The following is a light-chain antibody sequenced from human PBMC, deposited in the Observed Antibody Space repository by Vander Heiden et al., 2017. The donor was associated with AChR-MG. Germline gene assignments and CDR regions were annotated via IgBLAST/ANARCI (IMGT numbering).Light chain of an antibody. V-gene: IGKV1-33*01. J-gene: IGKJ4*01. CDR2: DAS. CDR1: QDISND. CDR3: QQHDVLPLT. Sequence: DIQMPQSPSSLSASVGDRVTITCQASQDISNDLNWYQKKPGKAPKLLIYDASILEPGVPSRFSGNGSQTHFTLTISSLQPEDISTYYCQQHDVLPLTFGGGTRVDIK.